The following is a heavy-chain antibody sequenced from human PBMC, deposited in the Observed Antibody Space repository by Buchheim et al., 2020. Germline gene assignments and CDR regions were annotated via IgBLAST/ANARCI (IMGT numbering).Heavy chain of an antibody. CDR3: ARGSPLRYFDWLLYGYYYYGMDV. Sequence: QVQLVQSGAEVKKPGASVKVSCKASGYTFTSYDINWVRQATGQGLEWMGWMNPNSGNTGYAQKFQGRVTMTRNTSISTAYMELSSLRSEDTAVYYCARGSPLRYFDWLLYGYYYYGMDVWGQGTT. J-gene: IGHJ6*02. CDR2: MNPNSGNT. CDR1: GYTFTSYD. V-gene: IGHV1-8*01. D-gene: IGHD3-9*01.